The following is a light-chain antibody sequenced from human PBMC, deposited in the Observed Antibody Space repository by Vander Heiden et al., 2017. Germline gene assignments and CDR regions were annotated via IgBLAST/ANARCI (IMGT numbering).Light chain of an antibody. Sequence: IQMPQSPSSLSASVGDRVTITCQASQDISNYLNWYQQKPGKAPKLLIYYASNVETGVPSRFSGSGSGTDFTFTISSLQPEDFATYYCQQYYNLLITFGGGTKVEIK. CDR3: QQYYNLLIT. V-gene: IGKV1-33*01. J-gene: IGKJ4*01. CDR1: QDISNY. CDR2: YAS.